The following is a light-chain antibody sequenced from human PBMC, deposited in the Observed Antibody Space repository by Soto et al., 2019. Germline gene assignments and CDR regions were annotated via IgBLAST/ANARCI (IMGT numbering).Light chain of an antibody. CDR3: SSYTSSSTRT. V-gene: IGLV2-14*01. CDR1: SSDIGGYNY. J-gene: IGLJ2*01. CDR2: DVS. Sequence: QSALTQPASVSGSPGQSITISCTGTSSDIGGYNYVSWYQQHPGKAPKLMIYDVSNRPSGLSNRFSGSKSGNTASLTISGLQAEDEADYYCSSYTSSSTRTFGGGTKLTVL.